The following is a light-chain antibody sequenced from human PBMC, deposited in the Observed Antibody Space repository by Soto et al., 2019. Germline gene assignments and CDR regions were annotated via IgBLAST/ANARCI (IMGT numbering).Light chain of an antibody. CDR1: RSVKTN. CDR2: GAS. V-gene: IGKV3-15*01. Sequence: EIVMTQSPATLSVSPGERATLSCRASRSVKTNLAWYQQNPGQAPRLLIYGASTRATNVSARFSGSGSGTEFTLTISSLQSEDFALYYCQQYNHWPPITFGPGTRLAIK. CDR3: QQYNHWPPIT. J-gene: IGKJ5*01.